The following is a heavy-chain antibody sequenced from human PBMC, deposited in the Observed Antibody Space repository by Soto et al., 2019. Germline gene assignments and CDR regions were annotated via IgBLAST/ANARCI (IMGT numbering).Heavy chain of an antibody. Sequence: QVQLVQSGAEVKKPGSSVKVSCKASGGTFSSYAISWVRQAPGQGLEWMGGIIPIFGTANYAQKFQGRVTITAEESTSTAYMELSSLRSEDTAVYYCARVTYQLLPLPIYYYYGMDVWGQGTTVTVSS. CDR1: GGTFSSYA. J-gene: IGHJ6*02. CDR2: IIPIFGTA. D-gene: IGHD2-2*01. CDR3: ARVTYQLLPLPIYYYYGMDV. V-gene: IGHV1-69*12.